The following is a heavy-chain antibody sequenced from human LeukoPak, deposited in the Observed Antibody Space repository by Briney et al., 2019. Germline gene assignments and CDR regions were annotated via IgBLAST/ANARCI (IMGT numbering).Heavy chain of an antibody. V-gene: IGHV3-23*01. Sequence: GGSLRLSCAASGFTFSSYAMSWVRQAPGKGLEWVSAISGSGGSTYYADSVKGRFTISRDSSKNTLYLQMNSLRAEDTAVYYCAKNSRYIVVVPAAIGGVVPYFDYWGQGTLVTVSS. CDR1: GFTFSSYA. CDR3: AKNSRYIVVVPAAIGGVVPYFDY. J-gene: IGHJ4*02. D-gene: IGHD2-2*02. CDR2: ISGSGGST.